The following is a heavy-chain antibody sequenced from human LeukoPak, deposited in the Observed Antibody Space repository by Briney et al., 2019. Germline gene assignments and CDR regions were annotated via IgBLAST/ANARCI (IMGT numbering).Heavy chain of an antibody. CDR2: LDPEDGET. V-gene: IGHV1-24*01. J-gene: IGHJ4*02. D-gene: IGHD3-22*01. Sequence: GASVKVSCKVSGYTLTELSIQCVRQAPGKGLEWMGGLDPEDGETFYAQKFQGRVTMTEDTFTDTAYMELSSLTSEDTAVYYCATDPGGSGYNWGQGTLVTVSS. CDR3: ATDPGGSGYN. CDR1: GYTLTELS.